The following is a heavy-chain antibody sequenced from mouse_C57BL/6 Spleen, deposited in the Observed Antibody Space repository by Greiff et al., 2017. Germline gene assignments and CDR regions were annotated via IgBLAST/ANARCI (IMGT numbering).Heavy chain of an antibody. J-gene: IGHJ2*01. D-gene: IGHD1-1*01. CDR2: IDPSDSYP. V-gene: IGHV1-69*01. CDR3: ARGYYGMDY. CDR1: GYTFTSYW. Sequence: QVQLQQSGAELVMPGASVKLSCKASGYTFTSYWMHWVKQRPGQGLEWIGEIDPSDSYPNYNQKFKGKSTLTVDKSSSTAYMQLSSLTSEDSAVYYCARGYYGMDYWGQGTTRTVAS.